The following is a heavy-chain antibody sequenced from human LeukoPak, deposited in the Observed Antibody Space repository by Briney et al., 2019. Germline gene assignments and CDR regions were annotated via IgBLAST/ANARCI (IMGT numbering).Heavy chain of an antibody. CDR1: GGSFSGYY. Sequence: SETLSLTCAVYGGSFSGYYWSWFRQPPGKGRAWIGEINHSGSTNYNPPLKSRVTISVDTSKNQFSLKLSSVTAADTAVYYCARDKVATPTTLAFDPWGQGTLVTVSS. J-gene: IGHJ5*02. CDR2: INHSGST. D-gene: IGHD5-12*01. CDR3: ARDKVATPTTLAFDP. V-gene: IGHV4-34*01.